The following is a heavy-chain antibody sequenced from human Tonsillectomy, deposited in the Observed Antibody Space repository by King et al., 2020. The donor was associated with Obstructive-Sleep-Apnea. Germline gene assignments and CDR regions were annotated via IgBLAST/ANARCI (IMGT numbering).Heavy chain of an antibody. J-gene: IGHJ4*02. D-gene: IGHD6-13*01. CDR2: ISGYNVNK. CDR1: GYTFTSYG. CDR3: ARDLVTAASSD. Sequence: QLVQSGAEVKKPGASVKVSCKASGYTFTSYGISWVRQAPGQGLEWMGWISGYNVNKNYAQKFQGRVTMTIDTSTTTVYMELRSLRSDDTAVYYCARDLVTAASSDWGQGTLVTVSS. V-gene: IGHV1-18*01.